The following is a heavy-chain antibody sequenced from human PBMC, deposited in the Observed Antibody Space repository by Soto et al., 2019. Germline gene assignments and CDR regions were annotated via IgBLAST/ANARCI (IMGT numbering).Heavy chain of an antibody. V-gene: IGHV4-30-4*01. CDR2: IYDSGSS. Sequence: SLSLTCTVSGASISSGDYFWSWIRQSPGKGLEWIGYIYDSGSSYYNPSLKSRVTMSVDTSKNQFSLKLRSVTAADTAVYYCAREKGYISGPKNFDYWGQGTLVTVSS. D-gene: IGHD5-12*01. J-gene: IGHJ4*02. CDR1: GASISSGDYF. CDR3: AREKGYISGPKNFDY.